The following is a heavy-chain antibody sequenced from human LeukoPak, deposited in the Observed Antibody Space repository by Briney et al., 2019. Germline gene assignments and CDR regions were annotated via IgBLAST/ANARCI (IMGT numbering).Heavy chain of an antibody. J-gene: IGHJ2*01. CDR2: THPGDSHT. V-gene: IGHV5-51*01. D-gene: IGHD2-2*01. CDR3: ARQPGMTAKSWYFDL. Sequence: GGPLNISCEASGYTFTTYWLGWMRQVTGQGLEWMGITHPGDSHTWYITSFQGQVTISADKSISMAYLQWSSLKASDTARYFCARQPGMTAKSWYFDLWGRGTLATVSS. CDR1: GYTFTTYW.